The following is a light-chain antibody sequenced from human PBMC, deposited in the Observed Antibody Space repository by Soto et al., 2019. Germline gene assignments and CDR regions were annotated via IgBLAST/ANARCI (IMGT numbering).Light chain of an antibody. CDR1: QSVSSTY. CDR3: QQYGSSPQT. V-gene: IGKV3-20*01. J-gene: IGKJ1*01. CDR2: GAS. Sequence: IVLTQSPCTLSLSPGEGATLSCRASQSVSSTYLAWYQQKAGQAPRLLIYGASSRATGIPDRFSGSGSGTDFTLTISRLEPEDFAVYYCQQYGSSPQTFGQGTKVDIK.